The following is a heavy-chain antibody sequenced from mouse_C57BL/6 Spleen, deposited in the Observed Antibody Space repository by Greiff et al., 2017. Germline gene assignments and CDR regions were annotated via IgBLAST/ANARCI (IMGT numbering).Heavy chain of an antibody. CDR2: ISSGGNYT. CDR3: ARLSGYGSSYYFGY. CDR1: GFTFSSYG. D-gene: IGHD1-1*01. V-gene: IGHV5-6*01. J-gene: IGHJ2*01. Sequence: EVKLVESGGDLVKPGGSLKLSCAASGFTFSSYGMSWVRKTLDKRLEWVATISSGGNYTCYPDSVKGRFTISRDNAKNTLYLQMSSLKSDDTTMYYCARLSGYGSSYYFGYWGQGTTLTVSS.